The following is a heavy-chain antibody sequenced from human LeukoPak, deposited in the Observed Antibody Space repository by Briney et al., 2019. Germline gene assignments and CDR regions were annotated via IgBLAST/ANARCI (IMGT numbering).Heavy chain of an antibody. V-gene: IGHV4-39*01. J-gene: IGHJ4*02. CDR1: GGSISSSSYY. D-gene: IGHD3-3*01. CDR3: ASFTIFGVVIDY. CDR2: IYYSGST. Sequence: PSGTLSLTCTVSGGSISSSSYYWGWIRQPPGKGLEWIGSIYYSGSTYYNPSLKSRVTISVDTSKNQFSLKLSSVTAADTAVYYCASFTIFGVVIDYWGQGTLVTVSS.